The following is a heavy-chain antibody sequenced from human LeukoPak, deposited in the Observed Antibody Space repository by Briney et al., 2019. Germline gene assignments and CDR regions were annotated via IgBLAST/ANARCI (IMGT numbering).Heavy chain of an antibody. CDR2: IWYGGSNK. J-gene: IGHJ4*02. V-gene: IGHV3-30*02. D-gene: IGHD1-20*01. Sequence: GGSLRLSCAASGFTFSSYGMHWVRQAPGKGLEWVAVIWYGGSNKYYADSVKGRFTISRDNSKNTLYLQMNSLRAEDTAVYYCAKGGNNWNLKDWGQGTLVTVSS. CDR3: AKGGNNWNLKD. CDR1: GFTFSSYG.